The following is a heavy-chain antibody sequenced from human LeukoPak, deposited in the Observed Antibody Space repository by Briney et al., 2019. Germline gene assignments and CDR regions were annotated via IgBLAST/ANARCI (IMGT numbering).Heavy chain of an antibody. V-gene: IGHV1-69*13. J-gene: IGHJ4*02. CDR3: ARVAHTYGGTGDY. Sequence: SVKVSCKASGGTFSSYAISWVRQAPAQGLEWMGGIIPIFGTANYAQKFQGRVTITADESTSTAYMELSSLRSEDTAVYYCARVAHTYGGTGDYWGQGTLVTVSS. CDR1: GGTFSSYA. CDR2: IIPIFGTA. D-gene: IGHD5-18*01.